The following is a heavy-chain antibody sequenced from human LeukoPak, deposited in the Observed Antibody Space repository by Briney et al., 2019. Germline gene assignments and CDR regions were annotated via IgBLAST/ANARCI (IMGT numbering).Heavy chain of an antibody. D-gene: IGHD3-22*01. CDR2: VNPNNGGT. CDR3: LRARLEYYYDSSAFYSDY. CDR1: GYTFTGYY. Sequence: GASVRVSCKASGYTFTGYYIYWLRQAPGQGLEWMGWVNPNNGGTNYAQSFQVRVTMTRNTSINTAYMELSSLTSDDTAVYYCLRARLEYYYDSSAFYSDYWGQGTLVTVSS. V-gene: IGHV1-2*02. J-gene: IGHJ4*02.